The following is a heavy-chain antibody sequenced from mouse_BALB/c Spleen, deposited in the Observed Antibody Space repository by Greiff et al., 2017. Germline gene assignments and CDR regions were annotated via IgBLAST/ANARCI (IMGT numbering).Heavy chain of an antibody. J-gene: IGHJ3*01. Sequence: EVQVVESGGGLVQPGGSRKLSCAASGFTFSSFGMHWVRQAPEKGLEWVAYISSGSSTIYYADTVKGRFTISRDNPKNTLFLQMTSLRSEDTAMYYCARAHYDYDAWFAYWGQGTLVTVSA. CDR1: GFTFSSFG. D-gene: IGHD2-4*01. CDR2: ISSGSSTI. CDR3: ARAHYDYDAWFAY. V-gene: IGHV5-17*02.